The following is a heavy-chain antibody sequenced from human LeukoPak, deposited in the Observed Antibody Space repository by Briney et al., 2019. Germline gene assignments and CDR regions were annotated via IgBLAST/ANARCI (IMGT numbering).Heavy chain of an antibody. Sequence: GGSLRLSCAASGFTFSSYGMRWVRQAPGKGLEWVAVISYDGSNKYYADSVKGRFAISRDNSKNTLYLQMNSLRAEDTAVYYCAKDLAPVQLERRVQGDYYYGMDVWGQGTTVTVSS. CDR3: AKDLAPVQLERRVQGDYYYGMDV. CDR2: ISYDGSNK. CDR1: GFTFSSYG. J-gene: IGHJ6*02. V-gene: IGHV3-30*18. D-gene: IGHD1-1*01.